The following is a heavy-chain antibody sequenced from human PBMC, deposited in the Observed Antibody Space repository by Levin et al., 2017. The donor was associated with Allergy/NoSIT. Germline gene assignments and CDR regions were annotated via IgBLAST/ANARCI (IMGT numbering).Heavy chain of an antibody. D-gene: IGHD3-22*01. CDR1: GFTFSDYY. CDR2: ISSSGSTI. Sequence: GESLKISCAASGFTFSDYYMSWIRQAPGKGLEWVSYISSSGSTIYYADSVKGRFTISRDNAKNSLYLQMNSLRAEDTAVYYCAREPMIECYFDYWGQGTLVTVSS. J-gene: IGHJ4*02. V-gene: IGHV3-11*01. CDR3: AREPMIECYFDY.